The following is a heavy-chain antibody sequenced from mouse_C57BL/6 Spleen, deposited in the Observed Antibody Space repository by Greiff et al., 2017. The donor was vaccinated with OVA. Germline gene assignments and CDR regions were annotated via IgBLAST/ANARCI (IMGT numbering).Heavy chain of an antibody. CDR2: IDPSDSYT. CDR1: GYTFTSYW. Sequence: QVQLQQPGAELVMPGASVKLSCKASGYTFTSYWMPWVKQRPGQGLEWIGEIDPSDSYTNYHQKFQGKSTLTVDKSSSTAYMQLSSLTSEDSAVYYCARHDDDAGLPYWGQGTTLTVSS. D-gene: IGHD2-4*01. CDR3: ARHDDDAGLPY. J-gene: IGHJ2*01. V-gene: IGHV1-69*01.